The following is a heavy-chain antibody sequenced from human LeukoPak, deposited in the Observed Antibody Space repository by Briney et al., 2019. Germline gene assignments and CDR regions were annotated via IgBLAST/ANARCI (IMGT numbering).Heavy chain of an antibody. Sequence: GASVKVSCKASGYTFTGYYMHWVRQAPGQGLEWMGWMNPNSGNTGYAQKFQGRVTITRNTSISTAYMELSSLRSEDTAVYYCARAEVSRGYCSSTSCYGPYYYYMDVWGKGTTVTVSS. V-gene: IGHV1-8*03. CDR1: GYTFTGYY. CDR3: ARAEVSRGYCSSTSCYGPYYYYMDV. J-gene: IGHJ6*03. D-gene: IGHD2-2*01. CDR2: MNPNSGNT.